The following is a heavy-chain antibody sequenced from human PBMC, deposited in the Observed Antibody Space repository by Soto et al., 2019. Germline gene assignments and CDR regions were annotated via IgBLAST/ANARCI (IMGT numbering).Heavy chain of an antibody. CDR1: GFTFSSYA. Sequence: EVQLLESGGGLVQPGGSLRLSCAASGFTFSSYAMRWVRQAPGKGLEWVSAISGSGGSTYYADSVKGRFTISRDNSMNRLYLQMTSLRAEGTAVYYCARRGSGSYYDYWGQGTLVTVSS. J-gene: IGHJ4*02. CDR3: ARRGSGSYYDY. V-gene: IGHV3-23*01. D-gene: IGHD1-26*01. CDR2: ISGSGGST.